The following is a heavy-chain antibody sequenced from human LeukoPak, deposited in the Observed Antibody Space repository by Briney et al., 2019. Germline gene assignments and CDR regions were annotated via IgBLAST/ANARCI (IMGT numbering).Heavy chain of an antibody. CDR1: GGSISSSSYY. CDR2: IYYSGST. CDR3: ARDVVGATITEDAFDI. V-gene: IGHV4-39*07. J-gene: IGHJ3*02. Sequence: SETLSLTCTVSGGSISSSSYYWGWIRQPPGKGLEWIGSIYYSGSTYYNPSLKSRVTISVDTSKNQFSLKLSSVTAADTAAYYCARDVVGATITEDAFDIWGQGTMVTVSS. D-gene: IGHD1-26*01.